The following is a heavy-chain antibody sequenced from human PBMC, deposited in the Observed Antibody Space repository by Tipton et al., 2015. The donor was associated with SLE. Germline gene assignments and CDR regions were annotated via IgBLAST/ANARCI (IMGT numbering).Heavy chain of an antibody. CDR2: INHSGST. CDR1: GGSFSGYY. CDR3: ARARYYYDSSGYYYGWYFDL. V-gene: IGHV4-34*01. Sequence: TLSLTCAVYGGSFSGYYWSWIRQPPGKGLEWIGEINHSGSTNYNPSLKSRVTISVDKSKNQLSLKLSSVTAEDTAVYYCARARYYYDSSGYYYGWYFDLWGRGTLVTVSS. D-gene: IGHD3-22*01. J-gene: IGHJ2*01.